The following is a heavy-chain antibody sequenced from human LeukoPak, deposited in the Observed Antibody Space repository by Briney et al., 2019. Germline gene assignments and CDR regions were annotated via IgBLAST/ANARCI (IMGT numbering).Heavy chain of an antibody. CDR2: ISTSSGYI. J-gene: IGHJ4*02. CDR3: AKAPVTTCRGAYCYPFDY. Sequence: GGSLRLSCAASGFTFSSYSMNWVRQAPGKGLEWVSSISTSSGYIYYADSMKGRFTISRDSSKNTLFLQMNRLRPEDAAVYYCAKAPVTTCRGAYCYPFDYWGQGTLVTVSS. V-gene: IGHV3-21*04. D-gene: IGHD2-21*01. CDR1: GFTFSSYS.